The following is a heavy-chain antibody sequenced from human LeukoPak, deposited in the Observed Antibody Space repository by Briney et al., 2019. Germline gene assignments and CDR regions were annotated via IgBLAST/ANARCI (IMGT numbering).Heavy chain of an antibody. CDR3: ARATFSSGWYTTGDY. V-gene: IGHV3-15*01. J-gene: IGHJ4*02. CDR2: IKRKTDGGTT. Sequence: GGSLRLSCAASGFTFSNAWMSWVRQAPGKGLEWVGRIKRKTDGGTTDYAAPVKGRFTISRDDSKNTLYLQMNSLRVEDTAVYYCARATFSSGWYTTGDYWGQGTLVTVSS. D-gene: IGHD6-19*01. CDR1: GFTFSNAW.